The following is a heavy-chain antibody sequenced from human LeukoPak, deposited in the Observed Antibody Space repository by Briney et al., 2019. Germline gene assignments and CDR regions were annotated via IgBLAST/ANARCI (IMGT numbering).Heavy chain of an antibody. CDR1: GFTFSSYG. V-gene: IGHV3-30*18. CDR2: ISYDGSNK. Sequence: GGSLRLSCAASGFTFSSYGMHCVRQAPGKGLEWVAVISYDGSNKYYADSVKGRLTISRDNSKNTLYLQMNSLRAEDTAVYYCAKGAPTDDYWGQGTLVTVSS. J-gene: IGHJ4*02. CDR3: AKGAPTDDY.